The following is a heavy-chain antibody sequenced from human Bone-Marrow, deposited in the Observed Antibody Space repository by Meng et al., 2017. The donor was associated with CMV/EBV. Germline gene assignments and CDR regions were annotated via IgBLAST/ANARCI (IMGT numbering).Heavy chain of an antibody. V-gene: IGHV1-18*01. CDR1: GYTFTSYG. J-gene: IGHJ6*02. CDR2: SSAYNGNT. Sequence: ASVKVSCKASGYTFTSYGISWVRQAPGQGLEWMGWSSAYNGNTNYAQKLQGRVTMTTDTSTSIAYMELRGLRSDDTAVYYSARVALLYYYGMDVWVQGTTVTVSS. CDR3: ARVALLYYYGMDV.